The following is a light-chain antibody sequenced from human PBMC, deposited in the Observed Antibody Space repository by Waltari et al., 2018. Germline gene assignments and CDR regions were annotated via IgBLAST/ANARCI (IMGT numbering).Light chain of an antibody. CDR3: QQYYSTPRA. CDR2: WAS. J-gene: IGKJ1*01. Sequence: DIVMTQSPDSLAVSLGERDTINCKSSQSVLYSSNSKNYLAWYQQKPGQPPKLLIYWASTRESGVPDRFRGSWSGTDFTLTITSLQAEDVAVYYCQQYYSTPRAFGQGTKVEIK. V-gene: IGKV4-1*01. CDR1: QSVLYSSNSKNY.